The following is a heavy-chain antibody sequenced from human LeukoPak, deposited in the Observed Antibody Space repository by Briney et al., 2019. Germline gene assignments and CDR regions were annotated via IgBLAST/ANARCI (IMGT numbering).Heavy chain of an antibody. CDR2: ISAENGNT. CDR1: GYTFINYG. J-gene: IGHJ4*02. Sequence: ASVKVSCKASGYTFINYGISWVRQAPGQGLEWMGWISAENGNTGYVENLQGRVTMTTDTSSSTVYMELRSLRPDDTAVYFCARDSAGNQYSSGNFDLWGQGTLVTVSS. D-gene: IGHD3-10*01. CDR3: ARDSAGNQYSSGNFDL. V-gene: IGHV1-18*01.